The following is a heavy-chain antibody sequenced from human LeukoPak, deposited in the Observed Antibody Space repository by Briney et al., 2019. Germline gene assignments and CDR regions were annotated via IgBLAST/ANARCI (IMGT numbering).Heavy chain of an antibody. CDR1: GYSISSGYY. D-gene: IGHD6-13*01. CDR3: ARRSRNSWSHEH. Sequence: SETLSLTCVVSGYSISSGYYWGWIRQPPGKGLEWIGSIYHSGSTYHNPSLKSRVTISLDTPKNQFSLKLNSVTAADTAVYYCARRSRNSWSHEHWGQGTLVTVSS. CDR2: IYHSGST. J-gene: IGHJ1*01. V-gene: IGHV4-38-2*01.